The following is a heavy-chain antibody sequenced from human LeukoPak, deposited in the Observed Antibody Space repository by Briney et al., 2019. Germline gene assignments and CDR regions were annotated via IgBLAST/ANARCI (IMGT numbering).Heavy chain of an antibody. CDR3: ASSGKGRSFTVVTSLGSDLSVY. Sequence: SVKVSCKASGGTFSSYTISWVRQAPGQGLEWMGGIIPIFGTPNYAQKFQGRVTITADESTSTAYMELSSLRSEDTAVYYCASSGKGRSFTVVTSLGSDLSVYWGQGTLVTVSS. J-gene: IGHJ4*02. CDR2: IIPIFGTP. CDR1: GGTFSSYT. D-gene: IGHD4-23*01. V-gene: IGHV1-69*13.